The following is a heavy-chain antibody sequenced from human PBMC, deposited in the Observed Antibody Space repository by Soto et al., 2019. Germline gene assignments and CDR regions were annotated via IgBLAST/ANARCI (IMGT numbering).Heavy chain of an antibody. CDR1: GFTVSNNY. V-gene: IGHV3-53*04. CDR3: ATHDDLYD. J-gene: IGHJ4*02. CDR2: IHTDAST. Sequence: EVQLVESGGGLVQPGGSLRLSCAVSGFTVSNNYMTWLRQAPGKGLEWVSVIHTDASTYYADSVKGRFTISRHNSENTLYLQMNSLSPEDTAVYYCATHDDLYDGVQGTLVTVSS. D-gene: IGHD3-3*01.